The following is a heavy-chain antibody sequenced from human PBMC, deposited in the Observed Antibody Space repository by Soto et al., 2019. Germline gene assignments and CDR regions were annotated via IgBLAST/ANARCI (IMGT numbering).Heavy chain of an antibody. V-gene: IGHV1-2*04. CDR2: INPNSGGT. Sequence: VSCKASGYTFTGYYMHWVRQAPGQGLEWMGWINPNSGGTNYAQKFQGWVTMTRDTSISTAYMELSRLRSDDTAVYYCARDGGRWLQRSRWFDPWGQGTLVTVSS. CDR1: GYTFTGYY. D-gene: IGHD5-18*01. J-gene: IGHJ5*02. CDR3: ARDGGRWLQRSRWFDP.